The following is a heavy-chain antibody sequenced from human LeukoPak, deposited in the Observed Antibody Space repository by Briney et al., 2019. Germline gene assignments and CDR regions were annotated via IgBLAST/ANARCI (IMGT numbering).Heavy chain of an antibody. J-gene: IGHJ4*02. CDR1: GGSISSYY. D-gene: IGHD3-16*01. V-gene: IGHV4-59*01. Sequence: SETLSLTCTVSGGSISSYYWSWIRQPPGKGLEWIGYIYYSGSTNYNPSLKSRVTISVDTSKNQFSLKLSSVTAADTAVYYCARSPHDYVWGISSEYFDYWGQGTLVTVSS. CDR3: ARSPHDYVWGISSEYFDY. CDR2: IYYSGST.